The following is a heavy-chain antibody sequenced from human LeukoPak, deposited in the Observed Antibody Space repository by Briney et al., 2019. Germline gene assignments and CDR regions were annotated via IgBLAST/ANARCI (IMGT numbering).Heavy chain of an antibody. Sequence: GGSLRLSCAASGFTFSSYWMSWVRQAPGKGLEWVANIKQHGTEEYYVDSVKGRFTISRDNAKNSFYLQMNSLRAEDTAVYFCARDDYYGSGTYKNYHYYYYMDVWGKGTTVAVSS. J-gene: IGHJ6*03. V-gene: IGHV3-7*01. D-gene: IGHD3-10*01. CDR3: ARDDYYGSGTYKNYHYYYYMDV. CDR1: GFTFSSYW. CDR2: IKQHGTEE.